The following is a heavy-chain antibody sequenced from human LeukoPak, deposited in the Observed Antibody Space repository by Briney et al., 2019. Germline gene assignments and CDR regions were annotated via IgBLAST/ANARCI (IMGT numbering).Heavy chain of an antibody. Sequence: GGSLRLSCAASGFTFSSYAMSWVRQAPGKGLEWVSVISGSGGNTYFADSVKGRFTISRDNSKNTLYLQMNSLRAEDTAVYYCAKDPDYGGNSGYFDYWGQGTLVTVSS. CDR1: GFTFSSYA. V-gene: IGHV3-23*01. J-gene: IGHJ4*02. CDR3: AKDPDYGGNSGYFDY. D-gene: IGHD4-23*01. CDR2: ISGSGGNT.